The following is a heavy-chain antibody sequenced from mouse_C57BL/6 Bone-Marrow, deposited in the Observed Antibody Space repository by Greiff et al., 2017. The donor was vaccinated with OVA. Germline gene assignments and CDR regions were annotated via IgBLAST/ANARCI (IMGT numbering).Heavy chain of an antibody. J-gene: IGHJ3*01. Sequence: EVMLVESGGDLVKPGGSLKLSCAASGFTFSSYGMSWVRQTPDKRLEWVATISSGGSYTYYPDSVKGRFTISRDTAKNTLYLQMSSLKSEDTAMYYCARLYYYGSSSWFAYWGQGTLVTVSA. CDR2: ISSGGSYT. D-gene: IGHD1-1*01. CDR1: GFTFSSYG. V-gene: IGHV5-6*01. CDR3: ARLYYYGSSSWFAY.